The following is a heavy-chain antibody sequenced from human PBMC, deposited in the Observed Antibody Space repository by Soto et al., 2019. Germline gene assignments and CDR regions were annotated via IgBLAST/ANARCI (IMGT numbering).Heavy chain of an antibody. CDR2: IWFDGSNK. CDR3: ATTGPY. Sequence: QVQLVESGGGVVQPGRSLRLSCAASGFTFSSYGMHWVRQAPGKGLEWVAVIWFDGSNKFYADSVKGRFTISRDNSKNTVSLQINCLRDEDSAAYYCATTGPYWGQGTLVTVSS. J-gene: IGHJ4*02. CDR1: GFTFSSYG. V-gene: IGHV3-33*01.